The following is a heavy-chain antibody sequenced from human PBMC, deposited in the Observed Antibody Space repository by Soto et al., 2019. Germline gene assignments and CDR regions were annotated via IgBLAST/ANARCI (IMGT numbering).Heavy chain of an antibody. CDR1: GDSMKRADYY. Sequence: QLHLQESGPGLVKPSQTLSLTCTVSGDSMKRADYYWSWIRQPPGKGLEWLGYIYYNGATYYTPSLDSRLTISVGTSKNQFSLKLRSVTAADTAVYFCARDGGRGYYGSGTYFDFWGQGTLVTVSS. CDR3: ARDGGRGYYGSGTYFDF. V-gene: IGHV4-30-4*08. J-gene: IGHJ4*02. CDR2: IYYNGAT. D-gene: IGHD3-10*01.